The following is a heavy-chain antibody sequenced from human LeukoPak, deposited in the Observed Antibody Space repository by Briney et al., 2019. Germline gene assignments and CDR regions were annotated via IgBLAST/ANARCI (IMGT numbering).Heavy chain of an antibody. V-gene: IGHV3-30*18. CDR3: AKVGRGSDNALDS. D-gene: IGHD3-10*01. J-gene: IGHJ4*02. CDR1: GFPFSDYG. Sequence: PGGSLRLSCAASGFPFSDYGMYWVRQAPGKGLEWLSVISHDGNNKYYAVSVKGRITICRDNSMNTLYLQMNSLRAEDTAVYYCAKVGRGSDNALDSWGQGTLVSGSS. CDR2: ISHDGNNK.